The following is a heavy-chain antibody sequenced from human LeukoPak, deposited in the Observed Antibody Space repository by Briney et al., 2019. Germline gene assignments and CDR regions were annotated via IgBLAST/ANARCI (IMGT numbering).Heavy chain of an antibody. Sequence: GASVKVSCKASGYTFTGYYMHWVRQAPGQGLEWMGWINPNSGGTNYAQKFQGRVTMTRDTAISTAYMELSRLRSEDTAVYYCARPGPQRVGYDSSGYPPPAPFDYWGQGTLVTVSS. D-gene: IGHD3-22*01. CDR1: GYTFTGYY. J-gene: IGHJ4*02. V-gene: IGHV1-2*02. CDR2: INPNSGGT. CDR3: ARPGPQRVGYDSSGYPPPAPFDY.